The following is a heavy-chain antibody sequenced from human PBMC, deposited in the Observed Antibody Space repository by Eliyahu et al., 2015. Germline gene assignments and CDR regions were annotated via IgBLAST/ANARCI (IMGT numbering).Heavy chain of an antibody. CDR2: XPPFXGTA. D-gene: IGHD3-22*01. CDR3: ASPSADNRGISKPFDY. CDR1: GGTFSTXS. Sequence: QVQLVQSGAEVKKPGSSVKVSCKASGGTFSTXSXNWVRQAPGQGLEXMGGXPPFXGTANYAQKFRGRVTITADESTTTSYMALTSLRSDDTAVYYCASPSADNRGISKPFDYWGQGTLVTVSS. V-gene: IGHV1-69*01. J-gene: IGHJ4*02.